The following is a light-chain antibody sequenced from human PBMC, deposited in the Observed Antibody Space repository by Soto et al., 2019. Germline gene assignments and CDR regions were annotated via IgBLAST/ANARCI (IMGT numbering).Light chain of an antibody. CDR3: QQYNSYPYT. V-gene: IGKV1-5*03. J-gene: IGKJ2*01. CDR2: KAS. Sequence: DIQMTQSPSTLSAYVGDRVTITCRASQSISSWLAWYQQKPGKAPKVLIYKASSLESGVPLRFSGSGSGTEFTLTISSLQPDDFATYYCQQYNSYPYTFGQGTKVDIK. CDR1: QSISSW.